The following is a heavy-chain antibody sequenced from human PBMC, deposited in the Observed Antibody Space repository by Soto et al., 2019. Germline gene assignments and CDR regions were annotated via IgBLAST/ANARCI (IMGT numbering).Heavy chain of an antibody. D-gene: IGHD1-20*01. Sequence: ASVKVSCKASGYTFTSYYMHWVRQAPGRGLAWMGIINPSGGSTNNAQKFQGRVTITRDTSTSTVDMALSSLRSEETAVHYCARDQQRFNNPSDQANWFDHWGQGTLVTVSS. J-gene: IGHJ5*02. CDR2: INPSGGST. V-gene: IGHV1-46*01. CDR1: GYTFTSYY. CDR3: ARDQQRFNNPSDQANWFDH.